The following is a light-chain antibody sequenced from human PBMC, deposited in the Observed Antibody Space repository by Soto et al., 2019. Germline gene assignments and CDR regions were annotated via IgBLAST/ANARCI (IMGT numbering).Light chain of an antibody. Sequence: DIQMSQSPSTLAASVGDRGTITCRASENINKWLAWYQQKPGIAPRLLIYDASTLESGVPSRFSGSGSGTEFTLTISRLQPDDFATYYCKQFNDLYTFGQGTKLEI. CDR3: KQFNDLYT. J-gene: IGKJ2*01. CDR2: DAS. CDR1: ENINKW. V-gene: IGKV1-5*01.